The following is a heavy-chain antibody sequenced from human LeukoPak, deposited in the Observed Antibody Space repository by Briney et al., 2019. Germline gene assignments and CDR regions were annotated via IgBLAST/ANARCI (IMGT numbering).Heavy chain of an antibody. V-gene: IGHV3-74*01. CDR3: ARRIQGMAPYYFDY. CDR1: GFTFSSYW. Sequence: GGSLRLSCTASGFTFSSYWMRWVRQAPGKGLVWVSRINSDGGSTSYADSVKGRFTISRDNAENTLYLQMNSLRAEDTAVYYCARRIQGMAPYYFDYWGQGTLVTVS. CDR2: INSDGGST. J-gene: IGHJ4*02. D-gene: IGHD5-24*01.